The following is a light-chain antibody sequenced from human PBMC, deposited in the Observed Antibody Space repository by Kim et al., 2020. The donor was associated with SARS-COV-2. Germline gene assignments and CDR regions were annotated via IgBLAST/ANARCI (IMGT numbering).Light chain of an antibody. Sequence: ASIGDRVTITCRASQSISNYLNWYRQRPGKAPEVLIYAASNLQSGVPSRFTGSGSATDFTLTISSLQPEDFATYFCQQSYSFPWTFGQGTKVDIK. J-gene: IGKJ1*01. CDR2: AAS. CDR1: QSISNY. V-gene: IGKV1-39*01. CDR3: QQSYSFPWT.